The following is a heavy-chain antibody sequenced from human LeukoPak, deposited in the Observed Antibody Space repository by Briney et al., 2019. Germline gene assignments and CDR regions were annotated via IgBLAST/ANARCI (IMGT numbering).Heavy chain of an antibody. D-gene: IGHD2-2*01. Sequence: GGSLRLSCAASGFTFSSYSMNWVRQAPGKGLDWVSYIGDSAIYYSDSVKGRFTISRDNAKNSQYLQMNSLRAEDTAVYYCARAGYCSSTSCYDYWGQGTLVTVSS. CDR1: GFTFSSYS. J-gene: IGHJ4*02. V-gene: IGHV3-48*04. CDR2: IGDSAI. CDR3: ARAGYCSSTSCYDY.